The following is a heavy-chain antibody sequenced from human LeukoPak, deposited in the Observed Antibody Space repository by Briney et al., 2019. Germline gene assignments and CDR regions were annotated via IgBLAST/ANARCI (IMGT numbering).Heavy chain of an antibody. CDR2: IGAGGGAT. J-gene: IGHJ4*02. CDR3: AKGLAVATSYFDY. D-gene: IGHD6-19*01. V-gene: IGHV3-23*01. Sequence: GGSLRLSCAASGFTLSNYLMSWVRQAPGKGLEWVSTIGAGGGATYYADSVKGRFTFSTDSSKNTLYLQMNSLKAEDTAVYYCAKGLAVATSYFDYWGQGTLVTVSS. CDR1: GFTLSNYL.